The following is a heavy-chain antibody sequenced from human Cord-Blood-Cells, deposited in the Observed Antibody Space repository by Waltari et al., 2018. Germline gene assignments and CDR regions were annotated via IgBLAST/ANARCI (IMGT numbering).Heavy chain of an antibody. CDR1: GYTFTIYA. J-gene: IGHJ3*02. D-gene: IGHD3-10*01. CDR3: ARPRGVDAFDI. Sequence: QVQLVQSGAEVKKPGASVKVSCKASGYTFTIYAMHWVRQAPGQRLEWMGWINAGNGNTKYSRKFQGRVTSTRDTSASTAYMELSSLRSEDTAVYYCARPRGVDAFDIWGQGTMVTVSS. CDR2: INAGNGNT. V-gene: IGHV1-3*01.